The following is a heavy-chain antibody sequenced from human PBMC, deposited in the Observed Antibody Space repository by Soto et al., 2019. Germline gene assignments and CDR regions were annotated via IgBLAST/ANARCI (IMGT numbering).Heavy chain of an antibody. CDR1: GYTFTSYG. CDR2: ISAYNGNT. V-gene: IGHV1-18*01. D-gene: IGHD6-19*01. CDR3: ARDRTNGVAGTNWFDP. Sequence: ASVKVSCKASGYTFTSYGICWVRQAPGQGLEWMGWISAYNGNTNYAQKLQGRVTMTTDTSTSTAYMELRSLRSDDTAVYYCARDRTNGVAGTNWFDPWGQGTLVTVS. J-gene: IGHJ5*02.